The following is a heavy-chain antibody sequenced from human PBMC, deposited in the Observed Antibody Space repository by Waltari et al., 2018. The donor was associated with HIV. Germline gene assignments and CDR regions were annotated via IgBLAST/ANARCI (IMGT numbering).Heavy chain of an antibody. CDR3: ARDILRNNWFDP. J-gene: IGHJ5*02. CDR1: GVSVTSDNC. V-gene: IGHV4-4*02. CDR2: IYPSGTT. Sequence: QVQLQESGPGRVEPSGTLSLTCTVSGVSVTSDNCWSWVRQPPGKGLEWIGEIYPSGTTNYNPSLKNRVIISVDKSNNHFSLRLTSVTAADTAVYYCARDILRNNWFDPWGQGILVTVSS.